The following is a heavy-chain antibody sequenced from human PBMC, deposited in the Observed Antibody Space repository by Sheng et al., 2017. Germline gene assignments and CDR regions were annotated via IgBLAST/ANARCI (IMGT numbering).Heavy chain of an antibody. J-gene: IGHJ5*02. Sequence: QVQLVQSGAEVKKPGSSVKVSCKASGGTFSSYTISWVRQAPGQGLEWMGRIIPILGIANYAQKFQGRVTITADKSTSTAYMELSSLRSEDTAVYYCARVMGMYSSSWDGWFDPWGQGTLVTVSS. CDR2: IIPILGIA. CDR1: GGTFSSYT. D-gene: IGHD6-13*01. V-gene: IGHV1-69*02. CDR3: ARVMGMYSSSWDGWFDP.